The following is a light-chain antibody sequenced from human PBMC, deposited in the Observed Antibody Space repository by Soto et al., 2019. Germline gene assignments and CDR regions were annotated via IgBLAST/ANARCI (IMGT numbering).Light chain of an antibody. CDR2: EVS. CDR1: QSLIHSDGSTY. J-gene: IGKJ1*01. Sequence: DVVMTQSPLSLPVTLGQPASISCTSSQSLIHSDGSTYLSWFQQRPGQSPRRLIYEVSDRDSGVPDRFSGRGSGTDFALKISRVEAEDVGFYYCMQGTHWPWTFGQGTEVEIK. CDR3: MQGTHWPWT. V-gene: IGKV2-30*02.